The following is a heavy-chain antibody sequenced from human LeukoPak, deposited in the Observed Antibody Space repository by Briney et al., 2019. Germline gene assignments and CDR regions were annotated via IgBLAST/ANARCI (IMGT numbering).Heavy chain of an antibody. CDR3: ARHRGIAAADYYFDY. CDR1: GYSFTTYW. D-gene: IGHD6-13*01. CDR2: IYPGDSDT. Sequence: HGESLKISCKGSGYSFTTYWIGWVRQMPGKGLEWMGIIYPGDSDTRYSPSFQGQVTISADKSISTAYLQWSSLKASDTAMYYCARHRGIAAADYYFDYWAREPWSPSPQ. J-gene: IGHJ4*02. V-gene: IGHV5-51*01.